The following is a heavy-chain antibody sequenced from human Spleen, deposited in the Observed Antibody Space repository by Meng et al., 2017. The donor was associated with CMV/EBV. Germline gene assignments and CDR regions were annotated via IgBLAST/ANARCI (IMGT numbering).Heavy chain of an antibody. D-gene: IGHD4-11*01. Sequence: GESLKISCAASGFIFSRYAMHWVRQAPGKGPEWVAVISHDGINKYYADSVKGRFTVSRDNSKNTLYLQMDSLRAEDTAVYYCAKEPNDYSNYWGQGTLVTVSS. CDR3: AKEPNDYSNY. CDR2: ISHDGINK. CDR1: GFIFSRYA. J-gene: IGHJ4*02. V-gene: IGHV3-30*04.